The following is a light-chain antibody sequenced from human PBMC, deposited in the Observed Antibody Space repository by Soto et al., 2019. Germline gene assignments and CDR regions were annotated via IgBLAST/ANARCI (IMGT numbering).Light chain of an antibody. Sequence: EIVLTQSPATLSLSPGERATLSCRASQSVSSYLAWYQQKPGQSHRLLIYDASNRATGIPARFSGSGSGTVFTLTISILAHEDFAVYYCQPRSNWYTFGQGTKLEIK. CDR3: QPRSNWYT. J-gene: IGKJ2*01. V-gene: IGKV3-11*01. CDR1: QSVSSY. CDR2: DAS.